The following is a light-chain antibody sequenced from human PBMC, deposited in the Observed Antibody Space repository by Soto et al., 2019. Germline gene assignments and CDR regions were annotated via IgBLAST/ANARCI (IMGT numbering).Light chain of an antibody. Sequence: DIQMTQSPSSLSASIGDRITITCRATQAIGTDLGWYQQEPGKAPKRLIYAASNLESGVPSRFSGAGSGTDFTLTISSLQPEDFATYYCLQHNTYPLSFGGGTKVEVK. J-gene: IGKJ4*01. CDR2: AAS. V-gene: IGKV1-17*01. CDR3: LQHNTYPLS. CDR1: QAIGTD.